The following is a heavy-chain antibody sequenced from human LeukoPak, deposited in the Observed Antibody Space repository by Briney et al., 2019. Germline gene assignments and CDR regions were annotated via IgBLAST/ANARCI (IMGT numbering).Heavy chain of an antibody. CDR1: GFTFSNYW. V-gene: IGHV3-74*01. D-gene: IGHD5-18*01. J-gene: IGHJ4*02. CDR2: INSDGSSR. Sequence: GGSLRLSCAASGFTFSNYWMHWVRQAPGKGLVWVSRINSDGSSRNYADSVKGRFTISRDNAKNSLYLQMNSLRAEDTAVYYCARASGDIVETATMGSYWGQGTLVTVSS. CDR3: ARASGDIVETATMGSY.